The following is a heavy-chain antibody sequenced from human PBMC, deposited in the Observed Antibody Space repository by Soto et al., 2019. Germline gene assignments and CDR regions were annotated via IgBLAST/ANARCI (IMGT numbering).Heavy chain of an antibody. CDR3: ATDLYYYNISGYYSPHY. V-gene: IGHV1-24*01. CDR2: FDPEDGET. Sequence: QVPLVQSGAEVKKPGASVKVSCKVSGYTLTELSMHWVRQAPGKGLEWMGGFDPEDGETIYAQKFQGRVTMTEDTSTDTAYLELSSMRSEDTAVYCCATDLYYYNISGYYSPHYWGQGTLVTVSS. J-gene: IGHJ4*02. CDR1: GYTLTELS. D-gene: IGHD3-22*01.